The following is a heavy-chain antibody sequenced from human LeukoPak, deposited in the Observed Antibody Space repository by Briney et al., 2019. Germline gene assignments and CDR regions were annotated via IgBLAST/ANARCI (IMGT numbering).Heavy chain of an antibody. CDR1: GGSISSSSYY. CDR3: ARPHIPFGVAPFDY. CDR2: IYYNGST. Sequence: SETLSLTCTVSGGSISSSSYYWGWIRQPPGKGLEWIGSIYYNGSTYYNPSLKSRVTISVDTSKNQFSLKLSSVTAADTAVYYCARPHIPFGVAPFDYWGQGTLVTVSS. J-gene: IGHJ4*02. D-gene: IGHD3-3*01. V-gene: IGHV4-39*01.